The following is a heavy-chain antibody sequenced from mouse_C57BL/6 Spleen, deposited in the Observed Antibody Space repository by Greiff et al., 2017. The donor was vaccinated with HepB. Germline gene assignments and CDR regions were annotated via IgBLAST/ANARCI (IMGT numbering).Heavy chain of an antibody. CDR3: ARGDYYGSSYDY. V-gene: IGHV1-61*01. D-gene: IGHD1-1*01. Sequence: QVQLQQPGAELVRPGSSVTLSCKASGYTFTSYWMDWVKQRPGQGLEWIGNIYPSDSETHYNQKFKDKATLTVDKSSSTAYMQLSSLTSEDSAVYYCARGDYYGSSYDYWGQGTTLTVSS. J-gene: IGHJ2*01. CDR2: IYPSDSET. CDR1: GYTFTSYW.